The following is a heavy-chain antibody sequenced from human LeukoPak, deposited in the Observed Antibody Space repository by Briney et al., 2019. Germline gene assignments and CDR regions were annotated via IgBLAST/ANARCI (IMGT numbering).Heavy chain of an antibody. V-gene: IGHV3-23*01. J-gene: IGHJ4*02. CDR3: SKAGGSPHYFDY. D-gene: IGHD3-16*01. Sequence: GGSLRLSCAASGFTFSSYAMSWVRQAPGKGLEWVSAISGSGGSTYYADSVKGRFTISRDNSKNTLYLQMNSLRAEDTAVYYCSKAGGSPHYFDYWGQGTLVTVSS. CDR1: GFTFSSYA. CDR2: ISGSGGST.